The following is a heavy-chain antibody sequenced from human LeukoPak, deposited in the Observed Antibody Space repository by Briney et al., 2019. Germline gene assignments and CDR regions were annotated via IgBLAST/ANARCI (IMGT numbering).Heavy chain of an antibody. Sequence: PSETLSLTCGVDGGSFSGYYWTWIRQPPGKGLEWIGYIYYSGSTKYNPSLKSRVTISLDTSKNQFSLKLSSVTAADTAVYYCMRVGYGSGNPPGGFDSWGQGTMVTVSS. V-gene: IGHV4-59*01. CDR3: MRVGYGSGNPPGGFDS. D-gene: IGHD3-10*01. CDR1: GGSFSGYY. CDR2: IYYSGST. J-gene: IGHJ3*02.